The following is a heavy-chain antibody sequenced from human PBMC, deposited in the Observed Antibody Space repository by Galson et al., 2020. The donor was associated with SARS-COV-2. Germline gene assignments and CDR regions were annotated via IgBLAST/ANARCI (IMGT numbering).Heavy chain of an antibody. CDR2: ISYDGSNK. V-gene: IGHV3-30-3*01. CDR1: GFTFSSYA. J-gene: IGHJ4*02. D-gene: IGHD5-12*01. CDR3: ARDSGAMLDY. Sequence: GESLKISCAASGFTFSSYAMYWVRQAPGKGLEWVAVISYDGSNKYYADSVKGRFTISRDNSKNTLYLQMNSLRAEDMAVYYCARDSGAMLDYWGQGTLVTVSS.